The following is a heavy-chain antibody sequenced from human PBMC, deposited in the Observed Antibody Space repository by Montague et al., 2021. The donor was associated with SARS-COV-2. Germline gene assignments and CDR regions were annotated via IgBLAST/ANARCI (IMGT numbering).Heavy chain of an antibody. CDR1: GGSISSGSYY. CDR3: ARAHRVGWDQLDN. J-gene: IGHJ4*02. Sequence: TLSLTCTVSGGSISSGSYYWSWIRQPAGKGLEWIGCIYTSGTTDYSXSLKSRVTISVDTSKNQFSLKLSSVTAADTAVYYCARAHRVGWDQLDNWGQGSPVTVSS. D-gene: IGHD2-2*01. CDR2: IYTSGTT. V-gene: IGHV4-61*02.